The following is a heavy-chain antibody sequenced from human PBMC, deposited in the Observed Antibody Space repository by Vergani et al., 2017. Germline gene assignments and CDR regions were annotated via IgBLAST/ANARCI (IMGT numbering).Heavy chain of an antibody. D-gene: IGHD3-3*01. CDR1: GGSVSSGSYY. Sequence: QVQLQESGPGLVKPSETLSLTCTVSGGSVSSGSYYWSWIRQPAGKGLEWIGYIYYSGSTNYNPSLKSRVTISVDTSKNQFSLKLSSVTAADTAVYYCARSSWEGVFWSGYYSYGMDVWGQGTTVTVSS. V-gene: IGHV4-61*10. J-gene: IGHJ6*02. CDR3: ARSSWEGVFWSGYYSYGMDV. CDR2: IYYSGST.